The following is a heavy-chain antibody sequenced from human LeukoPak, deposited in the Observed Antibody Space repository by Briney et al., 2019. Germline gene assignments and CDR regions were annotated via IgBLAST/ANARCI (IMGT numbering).Heavy chain of an antibody. CDR2: IRYDGSNK. D-gene: IGHD4-17*01. CDR3: ARDRYGDYLPAFDI. V-gene: IGHV3-30*02. Sequence: GGSLRLSCVASGFTFSSYGMHWVRQAPGKGLEWVAFIRYDGSNKYYADSVKGRFTISRDNSKNTLYLQMNSLRAEDTAVYYCARDRYGDYLPAFDIWGQGTMVTVSS. J-gene: IGHJ3*02. CDR1: GFTFSSYG.